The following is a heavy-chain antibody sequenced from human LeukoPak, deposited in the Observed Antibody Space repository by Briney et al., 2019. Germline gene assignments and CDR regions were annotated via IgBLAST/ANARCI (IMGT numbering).Heavy chain of an antibody. CDR2: ISSSSSYI. D-gene: IGHD3-9*01. V-gene: IGHV3-21*01. J-gene: IGHJ3*02. CDR3: ARDRPVLRYFDWYPNRGGLDDAFDI. Sequence: GGSLRLSCAASGFTFSSYSMNWVRQAPGKGLEWVSSISSSSSYIYYADSVKGRFTISRDNAKNSLYLQMNSLRAEDTAVYYCARDRPVLRYFDWYPNRGGLDDAFDIWGQGTMVTVSS. CDR1: GFTFSSYS.